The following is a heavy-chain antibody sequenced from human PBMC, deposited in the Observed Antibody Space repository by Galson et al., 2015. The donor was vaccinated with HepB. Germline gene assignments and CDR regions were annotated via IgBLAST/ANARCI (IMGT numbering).Heavy chain of an antibody. Sequence: SLRLSCAASGFTFSDVWMSWARQAPGKGLEWVSGISANGGSTYYADSVKGRFTISRDNSKNTVYLQMNSLRAEDTAVYYCGNLNAGIGVVGTWGQGTMVTVAS. V-gene: IGHV3-23*01. D-gene: IGHD6-19*01. CDR3: GNLNAGIGVVGT. J-gene: IGHJ3*01. CDR1: GFTFSDVW. CDR2: ISANGGST.